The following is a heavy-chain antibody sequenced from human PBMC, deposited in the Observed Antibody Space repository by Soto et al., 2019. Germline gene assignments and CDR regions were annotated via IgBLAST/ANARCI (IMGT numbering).Heavy chain of an antibody. J-gene: IGHJ4*02. V-gene: IGHV2-5*02. CDR1: GYSLSTSGVG. D-gene: IGHD6-6*01. Sequence: QITLKESGPTLVKPTQTLTLTCTFTGYSLSTSGVGVGWIRQPPGMALEWLALIDWDDDKRDSPSLKSRLTITKDTSKNQEVLTMTNMDPVDTATYYCAHSPYTSSTYYFDYWGQGTLVTVSS. CDR2: IDWDDDK. CDR3: AHSPYTSSTYYFDY.